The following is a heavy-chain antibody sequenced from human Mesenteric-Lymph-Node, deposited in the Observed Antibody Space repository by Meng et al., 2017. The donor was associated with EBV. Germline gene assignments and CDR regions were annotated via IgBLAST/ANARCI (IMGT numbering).Heavy chain of an antibody. D-gene: IGHD2-2*01. CDR1: GGSFSGYS. J-gene: IGHJ5*02. V-gene: IGHV4-34*01. CDR3: ARQGYCRTTTCSTWFDP. Sequence: GQLQQCAEGLFKPSVTLVLQWVLHGGSFSGYSWNWIRQAPGKGLEWIGKIHHSETADYNPSLEDRVIISADTSKNQFSLKLTSVTASDTAVYYCARQGYCRTTTCSTWFDPWGQGTLVTVSS. CDR2: IHHSETA.